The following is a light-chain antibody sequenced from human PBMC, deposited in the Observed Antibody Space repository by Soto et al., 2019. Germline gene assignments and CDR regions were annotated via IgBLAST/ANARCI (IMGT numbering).Light chain of an antibody. J-gene: IGLJ3*02. CDR2: GNS. CDR3: QSYDSSLSGWV. V-gene: IGLV1-40*01. Sequence: QSVLTQPPSVSGAPGQRVTISCTGRSSNIGAGYDVHWYQQLPGTAPKLLISGNSNRPSGVPDRFSGSKSGTSASLAITGLQAEEEADYYCQSYDSSLSGWVFGGGTQLTVL. CDR1: SSNIGAGYD.